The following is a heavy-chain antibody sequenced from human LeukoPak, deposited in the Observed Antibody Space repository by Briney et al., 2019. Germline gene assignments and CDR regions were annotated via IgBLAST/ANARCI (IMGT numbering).Heavy chain of an antibody. CDR2: ISYDGSNE. V-gene: IGHV3-30*18. J-gene: IGHJ5*02. CDR1: GFTFSSYG. Sequence: GGSLRLSCAASGFTFSSYGMHWVRQAPGKGLEWVAVISYDGSNEYYADSVKGRFTISRDNSKNTLYLQMNSLRAEDTAVYYCAKRGSIFGKKNWFDPWGQGTLVTVSS. D-gene: IGHD3-10*02. CDR3: AKRGSIFGKKNWFDP.